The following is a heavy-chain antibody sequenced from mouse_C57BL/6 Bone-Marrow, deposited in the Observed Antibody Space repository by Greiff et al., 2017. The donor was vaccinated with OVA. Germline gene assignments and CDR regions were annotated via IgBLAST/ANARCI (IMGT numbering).Heavy chain of an antibody. CDR2: IYPGSGST. Sequence: VQLQQPGAELVKPGASVKMSCKASGYTFTSYWITWVKQRPGQGLEWIGDIYPGSGSTNYNEKFKSKATLTVDTSSSTAYMQLSSLTSEDSAVYYCARDYYYGSSYAMDYWGQGTSVTVAS. D-gene: IGHD1-1*01. J-gene: IGHJ4*01. V-gene: IGHV1-55*01. CDR1: GYTFTSYW. CDR3: ARDYYYGSSYAMDY.